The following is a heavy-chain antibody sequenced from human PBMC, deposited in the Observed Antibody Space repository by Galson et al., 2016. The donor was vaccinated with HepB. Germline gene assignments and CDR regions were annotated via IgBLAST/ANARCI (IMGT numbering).Heavy chain of an antibody. D-gene: IGHD1-26*01. V-gene: IGHV3-11*04. Sequence: SLRLSCAVSGFTFSDYYMSWIRQTPEKGLEWVSYISSTGKTIYYADSVKGRFSISRDNVNSSLHLQMNSLRVEATALYYCARDGAYSPARRGQGTLVTVSS. CDR2: ISSTGKTI. CDR3: ARDGAYSPAR. J-gene: IGHJ4*02. CDR1: GFTFSDYY.